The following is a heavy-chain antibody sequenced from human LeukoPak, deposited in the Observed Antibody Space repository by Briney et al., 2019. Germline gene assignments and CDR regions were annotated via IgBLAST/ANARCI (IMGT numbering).Heavy chain of an antibody. CDR2: ISGSDGST. J-gene: IGHJ4*02. CDR3: AKGRGYCTGGSCYSDY. CDR1: GFTFSNYA. Sequence: GGSLRLSCTASGFTFSNYAMSWVRQARGKGLEWVSTISGSDGSTYYADSVKGRFTISRDNSKNTLYLQMNSLRVEDTAIYYCAKGRGYCTGGSCYSDYWGQGTLVTVSS. D-gene: IGHD2-15*01. V-gene: IGHV3-23*01.